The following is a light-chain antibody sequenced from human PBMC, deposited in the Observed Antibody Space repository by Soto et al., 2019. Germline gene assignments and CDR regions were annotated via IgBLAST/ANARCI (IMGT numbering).Light chain of an antibody. CDR2: LNSDGSH. CDR3: QTWGRGIVV. V-gene: IGLV4-69*02. CDR1: GGHSTYS. J-gene: IGLJ2*01. Sequence: QLVLTQSPSAPASLGASVNLTCTLTGGHSTYSIGWHQQQPQRGPRFLMRLNSDGSHSKGDGIPDRFSGSSSGAERFLTISSLQSEDEADYYCQTWGRGIVVFGGGTKLTVL.